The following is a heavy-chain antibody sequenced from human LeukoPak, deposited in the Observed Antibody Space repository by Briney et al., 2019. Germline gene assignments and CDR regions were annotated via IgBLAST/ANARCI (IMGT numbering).Heavy chain of an antibody. Sequence: GGSLRLSCAASGFTFSSCAMSWVRQAPGKGLEWVSAISGSGGSTCYADSVKGRFTISRDNSKNTLYLQMNSLRAEDTAVYYCAKDAWGPHFYYYGMDVWGQGTTVTVSS. CDR2: ISGSGGST. V-gene: IGHV3-23*01. CDR1: GFTFSSCA. J-gene: IGHJ6*02. CDR3: AKDAWGPHFYYYGMDV. D-gene: IGHD1-26*01.